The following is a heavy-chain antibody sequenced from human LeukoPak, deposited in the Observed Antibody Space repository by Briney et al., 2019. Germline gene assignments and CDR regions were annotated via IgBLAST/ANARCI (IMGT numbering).Heavy chain of an antibody. Sequence: GGSLRLSCAASGFTFSSYAMHWVRQAPGKGLERVAVISYDGSNKYYADSVKGRFTISRDNSKNTLYLQMNSLRAEDTAVYYCARDLVLTGWPYYFDYWGQGTLVTVSS. CDR2: ISYDGSNK. J-gene: IGHJ4*02. CDR3: ARDLVLTGWPYYFDY. CDR1: GFTFSSYA. V-gene: IGHV3-30-3*01. D-gene: IGHD3-9*01.